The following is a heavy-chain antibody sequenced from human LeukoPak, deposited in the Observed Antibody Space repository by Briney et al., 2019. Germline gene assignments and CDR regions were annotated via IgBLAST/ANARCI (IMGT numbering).Heavy chain of an antibody. CDR3: ARGQGTVTTYYYYGMDV. Sequence: GSVKVSCKASGYTFTSYDINWVRHATGQGLGWMGCMNPNSGNTGYAQKFQDRVTMTRNTSISTAYMELSSLRSEDTAVYYCARGQGTVTTYYYYGMDVWGQGTTVTVSS. CDR1: GYTFTSYD. CDR2: MNPNSGNT. V-gene: IGHV1-8*01. D-gene: IGHD4-17*01. J-gene: IGHJ6*02.